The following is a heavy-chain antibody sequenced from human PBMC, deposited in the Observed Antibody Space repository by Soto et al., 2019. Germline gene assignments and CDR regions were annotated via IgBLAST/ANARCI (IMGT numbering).Heavy chain of an antibody. CDR3: AKDAGGSSYFDY. CDR1: GFTFSSYG. J-gene: IGHJ4*02. Sequence: QVQLVESGGGVVQPGRSLRLSCAASGFTFSSYGMHWVRQAPGKGLEWVAVISYDGSNEYYADSVKGRFTISRDNSKNTLYLQMNSRIAEATAVYYCAKDAGGSSYFDYWGQGTLVTVSS. V-gene: IGHV3-30*18. CDR2: ISYDGSNE. D-gene: IGHD1-26*01.